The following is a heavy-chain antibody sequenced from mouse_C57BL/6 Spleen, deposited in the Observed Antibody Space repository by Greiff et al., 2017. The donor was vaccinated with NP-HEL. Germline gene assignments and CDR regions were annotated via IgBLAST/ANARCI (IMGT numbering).Heavy chain of an antibody. V-gene: IGHV5-4*01. CDR1: GFTFSSYA. D-gene: IGHD2-3*01. Sequence: EVKLMESGGGLVKPGGSLKLSCAASGFTFSSYAMSWVRQTPEKRLEWVATISDGGSYTYYPDNVKGRFTISRDNAKNNLYLQMSHLKSEGTAMYYCARDDGYYRYFDYWGQGTTLTVSS. J-gene: IGHJ2*01. CDR3: ARDDGYYRYFDY. CDR2: ISDGGSYT.